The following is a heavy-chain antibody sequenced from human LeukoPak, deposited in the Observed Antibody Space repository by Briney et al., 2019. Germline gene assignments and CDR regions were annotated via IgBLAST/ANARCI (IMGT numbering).Heavy chain of an antibody. J-gene: IGHJ3*02. CDR1: GGSISSYY. V-gene: IGHV4-59*01. CDR2: IYYSGST. CDR3: ARDSGPFYCSGGSCYSGDAFDI. Sequence: SETLPLTCTVSGGSISSYYWSWIRQPPGKGLEWIGYIYYSGSTNYNPSLKSRVTISVDTSKNQFSLKLSSVTAADTAVYYCARDSGPFYCSGGSCYSGDAFDIWGQGTMVTVSS. D-gene: IGHD2-15*01.